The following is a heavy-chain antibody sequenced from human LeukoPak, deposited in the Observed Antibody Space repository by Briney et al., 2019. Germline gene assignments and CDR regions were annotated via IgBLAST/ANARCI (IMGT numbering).Heavy chain of an antibody. CDR1: GYTFTSYG. V-gene: IGHV1-46*01. J-gene: IGHJ4*02. CDR2: INPSGGST. Sequence: GASVKVSCKASGYTFTSYGVSWVRQAPGQGLEWMGIINPSGGSTSYAQKFQGRVTMTRDTSTSTVYMELSSLRSEDTAVYYCARVTYYYDSSGYPKPYYFDYWGQGTLVTVSS. CDR3: ARVTYYYDSSGYPKPYYFDY. D-gene: IGHD3-22*01.